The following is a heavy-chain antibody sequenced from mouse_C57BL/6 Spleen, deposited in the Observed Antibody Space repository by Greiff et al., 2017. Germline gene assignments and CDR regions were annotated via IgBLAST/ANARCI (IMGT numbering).Heavy chain of an antibody. CDR1: GYAFSSYW. J-gene: IGHJ1*03. CDR3: ARGYYYGSSSDV. Sequence: VQLQASGAELVKPGASVKISCKASGYAFSSYWMNWVKQRPGKGLEWIGQIYPGDGDTNYNGKFKGKATLTADKSSSTAYMQLSSLTSEDSAVYFCARGYYYGSSSDVWGTGTTVTVSS. D-gene: IGHD1-1*01. V-gene: IGHV1-80*01. CDR2: IYPGDGDT.